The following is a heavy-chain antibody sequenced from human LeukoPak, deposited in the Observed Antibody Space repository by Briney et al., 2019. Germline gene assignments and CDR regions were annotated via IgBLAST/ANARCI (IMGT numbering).Heavy chain of an antibody. CDR2: ISAYNSNT. V-gene: IGHV1-18*01. CDR3: ARAAGGGYFDF. J-gene: IGHJ4*02. CDR1: GYSFTSYG. D-gene: IGHD6-13*01. Sequence: ASVKVSCKASGYSFTSYGISWVRQAPGQGLEWMGWISAYNSNTNYAQNLQGRVTMTIDTSTSTVYLDLRSLRSDDTAVYYCARAAGGGYFDFWGQGTLVTVSS.